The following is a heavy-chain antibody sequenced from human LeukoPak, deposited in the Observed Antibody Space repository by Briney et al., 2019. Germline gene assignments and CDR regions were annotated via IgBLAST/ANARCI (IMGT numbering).Heavy chain of an antibody. V-gene: IGHV4-59*01. D-gene: IGHD6-13*01. CDR1: GGSISSYY. J-gene: IGHJ6*02. CDR3: ARVRGAAAAYYYYGMDV. CDR2: IYYSGST. Sequence: RSSETLSLTCTVSGGSISSYYWSWIRQPPGKGLEWIGYIYYSGSTNYNPSLKSRVTISVDTSKNQFSLKLNSVTAADTAVYYCARVRGAAAAYYYYGMDVWGQGTTVTVSS.